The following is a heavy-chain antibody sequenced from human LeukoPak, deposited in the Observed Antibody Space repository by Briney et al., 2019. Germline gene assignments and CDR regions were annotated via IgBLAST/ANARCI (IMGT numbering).Heavy chain of an antibody. V-gene: IGHV1-3*03. D-gene: IGHD2-2*01. Sequence: GSAVTVSFTGSGYTFTIYGMHWVRQAPGQRREWVGWINAGNANTIYSPDFQERLIITSDKSASTAYMQLSGLRSAEMAVYYCARGGLVTAARGDYWGQGTLVTVSS. J-gene: IGHJ4*02. CDR1: GYTFTIYG. CDR3: ARGGLVTAARGDY. CDR2: INAGNANT.